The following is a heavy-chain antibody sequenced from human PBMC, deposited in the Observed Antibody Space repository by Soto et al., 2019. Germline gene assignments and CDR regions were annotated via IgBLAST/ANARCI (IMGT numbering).Heavy chain of an antibody. J-gene: IGHJ4*02. CDR3: ARDRGREYSGYGVNPFDY. CDR2: ISAYNGNT. CDR1: GYTFTSYG. D-gene: IGHD5-12*01. V-gene: IGHV1-18*01. Sequence: ASVKVSCKASGYTFTSYGISWVRQAPGQGLEWMGWISAYNGNTNYAQKLQGRVTMTTDTSTSTAYMERRSLRSDDTAVYYCARDRGREYSGYGVNPFDYWGQGTLVTVSS.